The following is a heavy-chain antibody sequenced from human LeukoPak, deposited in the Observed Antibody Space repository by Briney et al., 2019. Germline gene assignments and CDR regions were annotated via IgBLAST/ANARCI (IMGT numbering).Heavy chain of an antibody. V-gene: IGHV4-59*01. D-gene: IGHD2-8*01. CDR3: AREGDKYANWFDT. CDR1: GGSISSYY. CDR2: IYYSGST. Sequence: SETLSLTCTVSGGSISSYYWSWIRQPPGKGLEWIGYIYYSGSTNYNPSLKSRVTISVDTSKNQFSLNLSSVTAADTAAYYCAREGDKYANWFDTWGQGTLVTVSS. J-gene: IGHJ5*02.